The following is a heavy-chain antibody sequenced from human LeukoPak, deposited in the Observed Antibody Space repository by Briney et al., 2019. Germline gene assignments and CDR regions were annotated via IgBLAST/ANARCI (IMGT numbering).Heavy chain of an antibody. CDR2: ISYDGSNK. J-gene: IGHJ4*02. Sequence: PGGSLRLSCAASGFTFSSYAMHWVRQAPGKGQEWVAVISYDGSNKYYADSVKGRFTISRDNSKNTLYLQMNSLRAEDTAVYYCARDTGTDYFDYWGQGTLVTVSS. CDR3: ARDTGTDYFDY. D-gene: IGHD2-8*02. CDR1: GFTFSSYA. V-gene: IGHV3-30-3*01.